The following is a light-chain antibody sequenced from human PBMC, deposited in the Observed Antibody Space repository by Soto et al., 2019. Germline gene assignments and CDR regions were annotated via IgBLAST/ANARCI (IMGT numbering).Light chain of an antibody. CDR2: DVS. V-gene: IGLV2-14*03. CDR1: SSDVGGYNY. CDR3: SSYTSSSSPYV. Sequence: QSVRTQPASGSGSPGQPITISCTGTSSDVGGYNYVSWYQQHPGKAPKLMIYDVSNRPSGISNRFSGSKSGNTASLTISGLQAEDEADYYCSSYTSSSSPYVFGTGTRSPS. J-gene: IGLJ1*01.